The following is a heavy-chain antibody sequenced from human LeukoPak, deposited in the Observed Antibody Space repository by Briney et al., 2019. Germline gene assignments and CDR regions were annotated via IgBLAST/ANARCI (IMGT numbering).Heavy chain of an antibody. CDR3: VRSRYCSVGRCYSDY. CDR2: IKLDGSKK. J-gene: IGHJ4*02. CDR1: GFTFSNYW. D-gene: IGHD2-15*01. V-gene: IGHV3-7*04. Sequence: PGGSLRLSCAASGFTFSNYWMHWVRQAPGKGLEWVANIKLDGSKKYYVDSVKGQFTISRDNAKNSLYLQMNSLRAEDTAVYYCVRSRYCSVGRCYSDYWGQGTLVTVSS.